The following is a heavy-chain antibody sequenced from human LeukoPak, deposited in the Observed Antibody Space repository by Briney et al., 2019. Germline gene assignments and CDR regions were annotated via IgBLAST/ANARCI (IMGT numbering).Heavy chain of an antibody. CDR3: AKELYGWYNDY. D-gene: IGHD6-19*01. V-gene: IGHV3-21*01. CDR1: GFTLSSYS. Sequence: GGSLRLSCAASGFTLSSYSMNWVRQAPGKGLEWVSSIRSSSSYIYYADSVKGRSTISRDNAKNSLYLQMNSLRAEDTAVYYCAKELYGWYNDYWGQGTLVTVSS. CDR2: IRSSSSYI. J-gene: IGHJ4*02.